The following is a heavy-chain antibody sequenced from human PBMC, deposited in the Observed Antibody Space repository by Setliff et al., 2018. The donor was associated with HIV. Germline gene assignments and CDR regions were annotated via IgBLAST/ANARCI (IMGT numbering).Heavy chain of an antibody. CDR2: ISAYNGNT. V-gene: IGHV1-18*01. D-gene: IGHD3-10*01. CDR1: GYTFTSYG. J-gene: IGHJ4*02. CDR3: ARDSRLYYYGSGSLVDY. Sequence: GASVKVSCKASGYTFTSYGISWVRQAPGQGLEWMGWISAYNGNTNYAQKLQGRVTMTADTSTSTAYMELRSLRSDDTAVYYCARDSRLYYYGSGSLVDYWGQGTLVTVSS.